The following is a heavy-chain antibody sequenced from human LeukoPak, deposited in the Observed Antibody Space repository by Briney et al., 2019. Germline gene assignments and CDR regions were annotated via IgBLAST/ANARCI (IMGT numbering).Heavy chain of an antibody. CDR3: ARARRYSSSSDYYYYMDV. D-gene: IGHD6-6*01. Sequence: ASVKVSCKASGYTFTSYDINWVRQATGQGLEWMGWMNPNSGNTSYAQKFQGRVTMTRNTSISTAYMELSSLRSEDTAVYYCARARRYSSSSDYYYYMDVWGKGNTVTVSS. V-gene: IGHV1-8*01. J-gene: IGHJ6*03. CDR1: GYTFTSYD. CDR2: MNPNSGNT.